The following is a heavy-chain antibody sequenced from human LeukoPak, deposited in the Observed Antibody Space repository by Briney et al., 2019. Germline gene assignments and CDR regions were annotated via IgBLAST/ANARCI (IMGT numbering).Heavy chain of an antibody. D-gene: IGHD2-8*02. CDR2: INHSGST. V-gene: IGHV4-34*01. J-gene: IGHJ3*02. CDR1: GGSFSGYY. CDR3: ARRVVFDAFDI. Sequence: PSETLSLTCAVYGGSFSGYYWSWIRQPPGKGLEWIGEINHSGSTNYNPSLKSRVTISVDTSKNQFSLKLSSVTAADTAVYYCARRVVFDAFDIWGLGTMVTVSS.